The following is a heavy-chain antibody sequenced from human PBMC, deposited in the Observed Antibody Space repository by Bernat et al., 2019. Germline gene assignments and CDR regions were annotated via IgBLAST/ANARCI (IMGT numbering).Heavy chain of an antibody. V-gene: IGHV3-30*18. CDR3: AKGGSGYSDYPRYWYFDL. CDR1: GFTFSSYG. CDR2: ISYDGNNK. Sequence: QVQLVESGGGVVQPGRSLRLSCAASGFTFSSYGMHWVRQPPGKWLEWVAVISYDGNNKFHADSVKGRFTISRDNSKNTLYLQMNSLRGGDTAVFYCAKGGSGYSDYPRYWYFDLWGRGTLVTVSS. J-gene: IGHJ2*01. D-gene: IGHD4-11*01.